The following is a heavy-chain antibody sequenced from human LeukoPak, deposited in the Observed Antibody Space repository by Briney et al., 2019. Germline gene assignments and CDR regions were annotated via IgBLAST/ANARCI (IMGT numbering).Heavy chain of an antibody. Sequence: GGSLRLSCAASGFTFSSYAMHWVRQAPGKGLEWVAVISYDGSNKYYADSVKGRFTISRDNSKNTLYLQMNSLRAEDTAVYYGAREGGGELLTDYWGQGALVTVSS. CDR2: ISYDGSNK. CDR1: GFTFSSYA. J-gene: IGHJ4*02. CDR3: AREGGGELLTDY. D-gene: IGHD1-26*01. V-gene: IGHV3-30-3*01.